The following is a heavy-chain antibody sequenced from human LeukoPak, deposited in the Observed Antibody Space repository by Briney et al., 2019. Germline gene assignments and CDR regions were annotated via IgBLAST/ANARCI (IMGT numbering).Heavy chain of an antibody. V-gene: IGHV1-18*01. CDR2: ISAYNGNT. CDR1: GYTFTSYG. CDR3: ARRSKGYLSGYDP. J-gene: IGHJ5*02. Sequence: ASVKVSFKASGYTFTSYGISWVRQAPGQGLEWMGWISAYNGNTNYAQKLQGRVTMTTGTSTSTAYMELRSLRSDDPAVYYCARRSKGYLSGYDPWGQGTLVTVSS. D-gene: IGHD3-9*01.